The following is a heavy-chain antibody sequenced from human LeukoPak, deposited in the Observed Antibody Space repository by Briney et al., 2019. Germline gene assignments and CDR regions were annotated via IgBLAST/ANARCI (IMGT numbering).Heavy chain of an antibody. CDR3: AKRGVVIRGILVIGYHQEAYHYDF. CDR2: MNPSSGNT. J-gene: IGHJ4*02. V-gene: IGHV1-8*01. CDR1: GYTFTSYD. Sequence: ASVKVSCKASGYTFTSYDINWVRQATGQGLEWMGWMNPSSGNTGYAQKFQGRVTMTRNTSISTAYMELSSLRSEDTAVYFCAKRGVVIRGILVIGYHQEAYHYDFWGQGVLVTVSS. D-gene: IGHD3-10*01.